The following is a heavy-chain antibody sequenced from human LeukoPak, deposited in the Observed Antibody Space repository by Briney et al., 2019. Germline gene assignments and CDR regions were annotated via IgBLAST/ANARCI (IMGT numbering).Heavy chain of an antibody. CDR2: IYYSGST. CDR1: GGSISSSSYY. D-gene: IGHD3-10*01. Sequence: SETLSLTCTVSGGSISSSSYYWGWIRQPPGTGLEWIGSIYYSGSTYYNPSLKSRVTISVDTSKNQFSLKLSSVTAADTAVYYCARETTTGSGSYYNEDWGQGTLVTVSS. J-gene: IGHJ4*02. CDR3: ARETTTGSGSYYNED. V-gene: IGHV4-39*02.